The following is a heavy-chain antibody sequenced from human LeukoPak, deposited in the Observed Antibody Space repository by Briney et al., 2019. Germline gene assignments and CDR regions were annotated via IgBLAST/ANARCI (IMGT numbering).Heavy chain of an antibody. V-gene: IGHV4-4*09. CDR2: IYTIGTT. D-gene: IGHD3-3*01. CDR1: GGSFSSYY. J-gene: IGHJ4*02. CDR3: ARERYDFWSFDY. Sequence: PSETLSLTCTVSGGSFSSYYWSWIRQPPGKGLEWIGYIYTIGTTSYNPSLKSRVTISLDTSKNQFSLQLSSVTAADTAVYYCARERYDFWSFDYWGQGTLVTFSS.